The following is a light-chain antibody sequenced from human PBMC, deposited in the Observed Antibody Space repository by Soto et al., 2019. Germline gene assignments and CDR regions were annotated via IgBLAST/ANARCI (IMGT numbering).Light chain of an antibody. CDR2: EVA. CDR1: SSDVGGYNY. V-gene: IGLV2-8*01. CDR3: NSYAGDSWV. Sequence: QSVLTQPPSASGSPGQSVTISCTGTSSDVGGYNYVSWYQHHPGKAPKLLIYEVAKRPSGVPDGFSGSKSGNTASLTVSGLQAEDEADYYGNSYAGDSWVFGGGTQLTVL. J-gene: IGLJ3*02.